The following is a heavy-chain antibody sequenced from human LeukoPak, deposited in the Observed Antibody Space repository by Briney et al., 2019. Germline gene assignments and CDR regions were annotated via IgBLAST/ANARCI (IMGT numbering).Heavy chain of an antibody. V-gene: IGHV3-66*01. Sequence: GGSLRLSCEASGFNVSSNYMSWVRQAPGKGPEWVSVIYSGGSTYYADSVKGRFTISRDNSKNTLYLQMNSLRAEDTAVYYCAAIGDSSWLYYYYYYGMDVWGQGTTVTVSS. D-gene: IGHD6-13*01. CDR2: IYSGGST. CDR3: AAIGDSSWLYYYYYYGMDV. J-gene: IGHJ6*02. CDR1: GFNVSSNY.